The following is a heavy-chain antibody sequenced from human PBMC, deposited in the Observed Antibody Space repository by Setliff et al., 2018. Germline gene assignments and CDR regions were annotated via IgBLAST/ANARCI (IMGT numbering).Heavy chain of an antibody. CDR2: VDRSGNT. CDR1: GDSISRSTYY. CDR3: ARGGSPYYFDY. V-gene: IGHV4-39*02. D-gene: IGHD3-16*01. J-gene: IGHJ4*02. Sequence: SETLSLTCTLSGDSISRSTYYWGWIRQSPGKGLDWIGTVDRSGNTFYNPSLRSRVTISVDTSKNSLYMQMNSLRAEDTAVYYCARGGSPYYFDYWGQGTLVTVSS.